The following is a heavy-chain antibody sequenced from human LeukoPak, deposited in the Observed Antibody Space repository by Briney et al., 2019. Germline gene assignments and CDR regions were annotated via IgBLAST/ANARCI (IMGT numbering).Heavy chain of an antibody. CDR2: ISGSGGST. V-gene: IGHV3-23*01. Sequence: PGGSLRLSCAASGFTFSSYAMSWVRQAPGKGLEWASAISGSGGSTYYADSVKGRFTISRDNSKNTLYLQMNSLRAEDTAVYYCAGSSTSCLSCGFDYWGQGTLVTVSS. CDR3: AGSSTSCLSCGFDY. J-gene: IGHJ4*02. CDR1: GFTFSSYA. D-gene: IGHD2-2*01.